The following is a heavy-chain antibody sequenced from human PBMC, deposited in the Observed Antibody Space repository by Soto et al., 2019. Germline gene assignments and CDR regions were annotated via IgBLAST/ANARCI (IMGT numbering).Heavy chain of an antibody. D-gene: IGHD3-3*01. CDR1: GGSINRNSW. CDR2: IHDSGST. Sequence: QVQLQESGPGLVKPSGTLSLTCAVSGGSINRNSWWSWVRQPPGKGLEWIGEIHDSGSTNHNPSLKTRVTISIDKSNNQFSLKMTSVTAADTATYYCTKNGFWSLDFWGRGTLVIVSS. CDR3: TKNGFWSLDF. V-gene: IGHV4-4*02. J-gene: IGHJ4*02.